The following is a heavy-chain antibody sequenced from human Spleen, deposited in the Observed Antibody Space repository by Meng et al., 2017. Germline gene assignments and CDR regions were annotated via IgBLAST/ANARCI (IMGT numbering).Heavy chain of an antibody. CDR3: ARGSTSAGYSSGWYHFDY. V-gene: IGHV1-69*01. Sequence: QVQLGQSGAEVKKPGSSVKVSCKASGGTFSSYAISWVRQAPGQGLEWMGGIIPIFGTANYAQKFQGRVTITADESTSTAYMELSSLRSEDTAVYYCARGSTSAGYSSGWYHFDYWGQGTLVTVSS. D-gene: IGHD6-19*01. CDR2: IIPIFGTA. CDR1: GGTFSSYA. J-gene: IGHJ4*02.